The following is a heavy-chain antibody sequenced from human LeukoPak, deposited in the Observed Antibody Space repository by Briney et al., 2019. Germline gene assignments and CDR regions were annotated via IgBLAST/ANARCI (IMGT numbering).Heavy chain of an antibody. CDR2: IYHSGST. D-gene: IGHD2-8*01. J-gene: IGHJ6*03. CDR1: GYSISSGYY. V-gene: IGHV4-38-2*02. Sequence: SETLSLTCTVSGYSISSGYYWGWIRQPPGKGLEWIGSIYHSGSTYYNPSLKSRVTISVDTSKNQFSLKLSSVTAADTAVYYCAGELYLRGGDYYYMDVWGKGTTVTVSS. CDR3: AGELYLRGGDYYYMDV.